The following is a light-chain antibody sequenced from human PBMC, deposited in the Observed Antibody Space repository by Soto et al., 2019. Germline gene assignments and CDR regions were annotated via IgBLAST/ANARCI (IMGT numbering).Light chain of an antibody. V-gene: IGLV2-14*01. Sequence: QSALTQPASVSGSPGQSITISCTGTSSDVGDYNYVSWYQQHPGKAPKLMIYDVSNRPSGVSNRFSGSKSGSTASLTISGLQAEDEADYYCISYTSSTTRVFGTGTKLPVL. CDR2: DVS. J-gene: IGLJ1*01. CDR1: SSDVGDYNY. CDR3: ISYTSSTTRV.